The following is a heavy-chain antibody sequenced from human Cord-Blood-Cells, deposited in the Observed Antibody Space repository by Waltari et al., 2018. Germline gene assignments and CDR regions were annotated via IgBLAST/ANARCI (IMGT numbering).Heavy chain of an antibody. CDR3: ARVTSSGWYYFDY. Sequence: EVQLVESGGGLVRPGGSLRLSCAASGFTFSSYWMSWVRQAPGKGLEWVANIKQDGSGKYYVDSVKGRFTISRDNAKNSLYLQMNSLRAEDTAVYYCARVTSSGWYYFDYWGQGTLVTVSS. D-gene: IGHD6-19*01. J-gene: IGHJ4*02. V-gene: IGHV3-7*01. CDR2: IKQDGSGK. CDR1: GFTFSSYW.